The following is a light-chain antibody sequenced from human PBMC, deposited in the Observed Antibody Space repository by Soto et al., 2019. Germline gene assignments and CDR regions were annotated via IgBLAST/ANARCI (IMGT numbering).Light chain of an antibody. CDR2: KAA. CDR3: QQYNSFSRT. J-gene: IGKJ1*01. Sequence: DIQMTQSPSTLSASVGDRVAITCRASDNIGPWVAWYQQKPGKAPKLLIYKAANLADEVPSRFAGSGSGTDFSLTITRLQPDDFATYYCQQYNSFSRTFGQGTKVEV. V-gene: IGKV1-5*03. CDR1: DNIGPW.